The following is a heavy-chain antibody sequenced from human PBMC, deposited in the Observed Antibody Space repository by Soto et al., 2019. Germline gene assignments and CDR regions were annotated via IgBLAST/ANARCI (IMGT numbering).Heavy chain of an antibody. Sequence: PGGSLRLSCTASGFTFGDYAMSWIRQAPGKGLEWLSYISSSSSDTNYADSVKGRFRISRDNAKSTLYLQVDSLRVEDTAVYYCARDIERVGATRYFDHWGQGIRVTVSS. CDR1: GFTFGDYA. CDR3: ARDIERVGATRYFDH. CDR2: ISSSSSDT. J-gene: IGHJ4*02. V-gene: IGHV3-11*05. D-gene: IGHD1-26*01.